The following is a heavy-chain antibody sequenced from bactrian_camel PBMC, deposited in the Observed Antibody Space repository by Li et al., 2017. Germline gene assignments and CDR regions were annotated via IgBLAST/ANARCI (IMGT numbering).Heavy chain of an antibody. CDR3: AARRGGCIGWERQTMYPY. CDR1: GDTIGRYC. V-gene: IGHV3S1*01. J-gene: IGHJ4*01. Sequence: HVQLVESGGGSVQVGGSLRLSCVASGDTIGRYCMGWFRQIPDREREGVAATDFGSGYYVDSVKGRFTISRDNAKNMLYLQMNSVRTGDTAMYYCAARRGGCIGWERQTMYPYWGQGTQVTVS. CDR2: TDFGSG. D-gene: IGHD2*01.